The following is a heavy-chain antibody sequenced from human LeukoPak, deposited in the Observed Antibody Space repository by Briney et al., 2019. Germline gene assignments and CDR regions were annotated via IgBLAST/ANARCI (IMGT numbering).Heavy chain of an antibody. CDR2: IKQDGSEK. D-gene: IGHD3-22*01. CDR3: ARGKYYYDSTGYCPGGDY. CDR1: GFTFSSYW. Sequence: PGGSLRLSCAASGFTFSSYWMSWVRQAPGRGLEWVANIKQDGSEKYYVDSMKGRFTISRDNAKNSLYLQMNSLRAEDTAVYYCARGKYYYDSTGYCPGGDYWGQGTLVTVSS. J-gene: IGHJ4*02. V-gene: IGHV3-7*01.